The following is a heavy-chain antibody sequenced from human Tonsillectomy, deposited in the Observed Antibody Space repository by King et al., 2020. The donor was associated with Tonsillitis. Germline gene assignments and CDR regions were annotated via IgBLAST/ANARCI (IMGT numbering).Heavy chain of an antibody. D-gene: IGHD3-10*01. CDR3: ARGSNYYYYYMDV. CDR2: IYPGETDT. Sequence: VQLVESGAEVKKPGESLTISCTGSGYSFTSYWIGWVRQMPGKGLEWMGIIYPGETDTKYSPSFQGQVTISADKSISTAYLQWSSLKASDTAKYYCARGSNYYYYYMDVWGKGTTVTVSS. CDR1: GYSFTSYW. J-gene: IGHJ6*03. V-gene: IGHV5-51*03.